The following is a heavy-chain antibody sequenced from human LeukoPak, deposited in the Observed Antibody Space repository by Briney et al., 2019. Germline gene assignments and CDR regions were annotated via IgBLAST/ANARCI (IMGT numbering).Heavy chain of an antibody. D-gene: IGHD6-19*01. Sequence: PGGSLRLSCAASGFTFSRSSMNWVRQAPGKGLEWVSFIDRDSSIMYYADSVRGRFIVSRDNARNSLFLQVNSLGAEDTAVYFCATYDSGWCLTYWGQGTLVTVSS. J-gene: IGHJ4*02. CDR1: GFTFSRSS. CDR2: IDRDSSIM. CDR3: ATYDSGWCLTY. V-gene: IGHV3-48*01.